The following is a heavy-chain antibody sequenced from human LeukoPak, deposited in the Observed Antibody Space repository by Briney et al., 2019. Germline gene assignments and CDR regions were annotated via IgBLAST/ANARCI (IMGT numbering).Heavy chain of an antibody. J-gene: IGHJ4*02. V-gene: IGHV3-72*01. CDR1: GFTFSHYY. D-gene: IGHD4-17*01. CDR3: ARLDDYGDYGPDY. CDR2: GRNKETSYTT. Sequence: GGSLRLSCAASGFTFSHYYIDWVRQAPGKGLEWVARGRNKETSYTTEYAASVKGRFTISRDDSKNSLYLEMSSLKTEDTAVYYCARLDDYGDYGPDYWGQGTLVTVSS.